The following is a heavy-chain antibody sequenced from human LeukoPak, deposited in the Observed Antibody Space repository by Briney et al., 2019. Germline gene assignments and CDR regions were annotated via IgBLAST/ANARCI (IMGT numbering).Heavy chain of an antibody. CDR1: GFTFSSYA. J-gene: IGHJ4*02. D-gene: IGHD2-2*01. Sequence: QTGGSLRLSCAASGFTFSSYAMSWVRQAPGKGLEWVSAISGSGGSTYYADSVKGRFTISRDNSKNTLYLQMNSLRAEDTAVYYCAKDVTYCSSTSCPGDYWGQGTLVTVSS. V-gene: IGHV3-23*01. CDR2: ISGSGGST. CDR3: AKDVTYCSSTSCPGDY.